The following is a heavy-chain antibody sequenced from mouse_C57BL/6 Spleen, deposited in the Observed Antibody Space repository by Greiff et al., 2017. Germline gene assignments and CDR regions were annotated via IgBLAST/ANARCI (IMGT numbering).Heavy chain of an antibody. Sequence: QVQLQQPGAELVMPGASVKLSCKASGYTFTSYWMHWVKQRPGQGLEWIGEIDPSDSYTNYNQKFKGKSTLTVDKSSSTAYMQLSSLTSEDSAVHYCARGSNSYYFDYWGQGTTLTVSS. V-gene: IGHV1-69*01. D-gene: IGHD2-5*01. CDR3: ARGSNSYYFDY. CDR1: GYTFTSYW. J-gene: IGHJ2*01. CDR2: IDPSDSYT.